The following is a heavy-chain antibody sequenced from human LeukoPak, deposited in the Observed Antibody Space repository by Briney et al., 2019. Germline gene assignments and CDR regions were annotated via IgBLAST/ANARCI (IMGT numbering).Heavy chain of an antibody. V-gene: IGHV3-23*01. J-gene: IGHJ4*02. CDR1: GFTFSSYA. CDR3: AKDSVTYYYDSSGYFD. D-gene: IGHD3-22*01. Sequence: GGSLRLSCAASGFTFSSYAMSWVRQAPGKGLEWVSAISGSGGSTYYADSVKGRFTISRDNSKNTLYLQINSLRAEDTAVYYCAKDSVTYYYDSSGYFDWGQGTLVTVSS. CDR2: ISGSGGST.